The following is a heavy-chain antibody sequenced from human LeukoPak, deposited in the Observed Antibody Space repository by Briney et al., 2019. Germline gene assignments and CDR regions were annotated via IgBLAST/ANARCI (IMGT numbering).Heavy chain of an antibody. CDR3: ASRLYCSGGSCSYNWFDP. Sequence: SETLSLTCTVSGYSISSGYYWGWIRQPPGKGLEWIGSIYHSGSTYYNPSLKSRVTISVDTSKNQFSLKLSSVTAADTAVYYCASRLYCSGGSCSYNWFDPWGQGTLVTVSS. V-gene: IGHV4-38-2*02. D-gene: IGHD2-15*01. CDR1: GYSISSGYY. J-gene: IGHJ5*02. CDR2: IYHSGST.